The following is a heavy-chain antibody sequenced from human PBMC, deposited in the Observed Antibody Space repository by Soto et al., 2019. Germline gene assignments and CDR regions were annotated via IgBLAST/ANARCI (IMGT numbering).Heavy chain of an antibody. V-gene: IGHV4-59*01. CDR3: TRGGGAS. CDR1: GCSINTYY. CDR2: IYYSGSDSGST. Sequence: SETLSLTCTVSGCSINTYYWSWVRQPPGKGLEWIGYIYYSGSDSGSTNYIPSLKSRVTISVDTSKNQFSLKLTSVTAADTAVYFCTRGGGASWGKGPLV. J-gene: IGHJ4*02. D-gene: IGHD3-10*01.